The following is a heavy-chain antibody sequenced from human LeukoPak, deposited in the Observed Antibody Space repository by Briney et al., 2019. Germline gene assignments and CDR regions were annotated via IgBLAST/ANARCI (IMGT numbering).Heavy chain of an antibody. CDR3: ARESYSYGYFLYYYYMDV. Sequence: GGSLRLSCAASGFTFSSYWMHWVRQAPGKGLVWVSRINSDGSSTSYADSVKGRFTISRDNAKNTLYLQMNSLRAEDTAVYYCARESYSYGYFLYYYYMDVWGKGTTVTVSS. J-gene: IGHJ6*03. CDR1: GFTFSSYW. V-gene: IGHV3-74*01. D-gene: IGHD5-18*01. CDR2: INSDGSST.